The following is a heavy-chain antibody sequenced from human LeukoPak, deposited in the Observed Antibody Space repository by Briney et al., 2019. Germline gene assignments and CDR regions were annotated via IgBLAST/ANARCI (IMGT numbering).Heavy chain of an antibody. CDR1: GGSISSGGYY. V-gene: IGHV4-31*03. D-gene: IGHD3-10*02. J-gene: IGHJ5*02. CDR3: AARGYYYDRNWFDP. Sequence: PSETLSLTCTVSGGSISSGGYYWSWIRQHPGKGLEWIGYIYYSGSTYYNPSLKSRVTISVDTSKNQFSLKLSSVTAADTAVYYCAARGYYYDRNWFDPWGQGTLVTVSS. CDR2: IYYSGST.